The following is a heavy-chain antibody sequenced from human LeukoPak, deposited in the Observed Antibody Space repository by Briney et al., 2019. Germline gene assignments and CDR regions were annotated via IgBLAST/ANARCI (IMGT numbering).Heavy chain of an antibody. CDR1: GFTFSSYW. CDR2: IKQDGSEK. D-gene: IGHD2-2*02. J-gene: IGHJ4*02. Sequence: GGSLRLSCAASGFTFSSYWMSWVRQAPGKGLERVANIKQDGSEKYYVDSVKGRFTISRDNAKNSLYLQMNSLRAEDTAVYYCARGSRWVVPAAIGADDYWGQGTLVTVSS. V-gene: IGHV3-7*01. CDR3: ARGSRWVVPAAIGADDY.